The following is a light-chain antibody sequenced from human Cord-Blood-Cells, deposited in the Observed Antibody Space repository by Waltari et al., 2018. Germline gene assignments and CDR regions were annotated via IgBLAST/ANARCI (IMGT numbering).Light chain of an antibody. Sequence: NFMLTQPHSVSESPGTTVTISCPRSSGSIASNYLPWDQQRPGSTPTTVLYEDNQRPSGVPDRFSGSIDSSSNSASLTISGLKTEDEADYYCQSYDSSNVVFGGGTKLTVL. CDR3: QSYDSSNVV. J-gene: IGLJ2*01. CDR2: EDN. V-gene: IGLV6-57*01. CDR1: SGSIASNY.